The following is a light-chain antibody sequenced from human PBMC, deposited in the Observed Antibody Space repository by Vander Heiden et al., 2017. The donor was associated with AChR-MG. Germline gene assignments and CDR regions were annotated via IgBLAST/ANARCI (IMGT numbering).Light chain of an antibody. V-gene: IGLV2-8*01. CDR2: DVI. CDR3: NSYAGRNNLNLYV. Sequence: QSALTQPPSASGSPGQSVTISCTGTSSDVGGYNLVSWYQQHPGKAPKLMIYDVIKRPSGVPDRFSGSKSGNTASLTVSGLQAEDEADYYCNSYAGRNNLNLYVFGTGTKVTVL. CDR1: SSDVGGYNL. J-gene: IGLJ1*01.